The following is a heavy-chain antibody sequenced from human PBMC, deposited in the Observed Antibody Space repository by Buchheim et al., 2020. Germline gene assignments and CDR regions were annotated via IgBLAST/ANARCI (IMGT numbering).Heavy chain of an antibody. D-gene: IGHD2-15*01. Sequence: QLQLQESGPGLVKPSETLSLTCTVSGGSISSSSYYWGWIRQPPGKGLEWIGSIYYSGSTYYNPSLKSRVTISVDTSKNQFSLKLSSVTAADTAVYYCATNRIYCSGGSCYPYYFDYWGQGTL. J-gene: IGHJ4*02. CDR1: GGSISSSSYY. CDR2: IYYSGST. CDR3: ATNRIYCSGGSCYPYYFDY. V-gene: IGHV4-39*01.